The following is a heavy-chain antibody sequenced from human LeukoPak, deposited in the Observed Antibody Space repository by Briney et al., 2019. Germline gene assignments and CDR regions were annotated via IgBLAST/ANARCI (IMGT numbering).Heavy chain of an antibody. V-gene: IGHV1-46*01. CDR2: INPRTGST. CDR1: GVTFTSYQ. CDR3: PTVYAERDY. Sequence: GASVKVSCKASGVTFTSYQLHWVRQAPGQGLEWMGVINPRTGSTNYAQRFLGRVTVTRDTSTSTALMELGSLRFDDTAVYYCPTVYAERDYWGQGTLVTVSS. D-gene: IGHD2-8*01. J-gene: IGHJ4*02.